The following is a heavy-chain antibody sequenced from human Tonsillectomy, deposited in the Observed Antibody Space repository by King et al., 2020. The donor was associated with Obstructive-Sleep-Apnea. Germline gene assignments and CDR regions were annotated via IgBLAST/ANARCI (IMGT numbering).Heavy chain of an antibody. CDR2: IYDSGST. CDR1: GGSIISGGYH. V-gene: IGHV4-31*03. D-gene: IGHD3-16*01. CDR3: ARLPGGNYGMDV. J-gene: IGHJ6*02. Sequence: QLQESGPGLVKPSQTLSLTCTVSGGSIISGGYHWSWIRQHPGKGLEWIGYIYDSGSTYYNPSLKIRIAISVDTSKNQFSLKLRSVTAADTAVYYCARLPGGNYGMDVWGQGTTVTVSS.